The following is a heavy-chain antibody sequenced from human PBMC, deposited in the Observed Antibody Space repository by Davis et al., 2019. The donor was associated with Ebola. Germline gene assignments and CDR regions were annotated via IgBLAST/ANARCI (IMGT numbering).Heavy chain of an antibody. J-gene: IGHJ3*01. CDR2: ISSSAKTV. D-gene: IGHD2-2*01. CDR1: GFTFSDYF. V-gene: IGHV3-11*04. CDR3: ARGGLVPAALYL. Sequence: PGGSLRLSCAASGFTFSDYFMSWIRQAPGKGLEWVSYISSSAKTVYYADSVKGRFSISRDNAKNSMYLQMNSLRAEDTAVYYCARGGLVPAALYLWGQGTMVTVSS.